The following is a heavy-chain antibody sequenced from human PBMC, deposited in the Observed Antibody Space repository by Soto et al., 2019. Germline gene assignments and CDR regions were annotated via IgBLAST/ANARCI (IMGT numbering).Heavy chain of an antibody. CDR2: IDWDDDK. J-gene: IGHJ4*02. D-gene: IGHD4-17*01. V-gene: IGHV2-70*04. Sequence: GSGPTLVNPTQTLTLTCTFSGFSLSTSGMRVSWIRQPPGKALEWLARIDWDDDKFYSTSLKTRLTIPKDTSKNQVVLTMTNMDPVDTATYYCARQSRDYGDYGFDYWGQGTLVTVSS. CDR3: ARQSRDYGDYGFDY. CDR1: GFSLSTSGMR.